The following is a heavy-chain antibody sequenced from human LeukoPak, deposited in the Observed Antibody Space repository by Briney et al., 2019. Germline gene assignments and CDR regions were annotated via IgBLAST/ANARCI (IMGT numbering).Heavy chain of an antibody. CDR1: GSSFTSYW. D-gene: IGHD5-18*01. CDR3: ASNRIRGYYYYYMDV. CDR2: IYPGDSDT. J-gene: IGHJ6*03. Sequence: GESLKISCKGSGSSFTSYWIGWVRQMPGKGLEWMGIIYPGDSDTRYSPSFQGQVTISADKSISTAYLQWSSLKASDTAMYYCASNRIRGYYYYYMDVWGKGTTVTVSS. V-gene: IGHV5-51*01.